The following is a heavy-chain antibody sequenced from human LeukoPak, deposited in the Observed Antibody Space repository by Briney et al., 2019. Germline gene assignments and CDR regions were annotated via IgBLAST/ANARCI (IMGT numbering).Heavy chain of an antibody. CDR3: ARDVNYDILTGYHSGPTYGMDV. J-gene: IGHJ6*02. Sequence: ASVKVSCKASGYTFTSYYMHWVRQAPGQGLEWMGIINPSGGSTSYAQKFQGRVTMTRDTSTSTVYMELSSLRSEDTVVYYCARDVNYDILTGYHSGPTYGMDVWGQGTTVTVSS. CDR1: GYTFTSYY. V-gene: IGHV1-46*01. D-gene: IGHD3-9*01. CDR2: INPSGGST.